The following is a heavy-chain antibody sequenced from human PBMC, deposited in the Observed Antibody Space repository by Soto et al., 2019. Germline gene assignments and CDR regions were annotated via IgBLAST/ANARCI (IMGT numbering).Heavy chain of an antibody. CDR1: GFTFSDST. CDR2: IGNRPSTYAT. J-gene: IGHJ4*02. D-gene: IGHD2-21*02. Sequence: GGSLRLSCAASGFTFSDSTIHWVRQASGKGLEWVGRIGNRPSTYATAYAASVKGRFTISREVSRNTAYLQMSSLEAGDTAVYYCTRQRGYCRSACYPHWGQGILVTVSS. CDR3: TRQRGYCRSACYPH. V-gene: IGHV3-73*01.